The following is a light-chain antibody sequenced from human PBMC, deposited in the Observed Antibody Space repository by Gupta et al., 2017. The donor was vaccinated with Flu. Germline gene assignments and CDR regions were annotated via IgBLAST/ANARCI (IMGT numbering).Light chain of an antibody. CDR1: SLRRFY. Sequence: SSELTQDPAASVALGQTVSITCQGDSLRRFYASWYQQKPGQAPVLVIYARKNRPSGIPDRFSGSTSGNTASLTIAGAQAEDEANYYCASRDSSGNQVVFGEGTK. CDR3: ASRDSSGNQVV. J-gene: IGLJ2*01. V-gene: IGLV3-19*01. CDR2: ARK.